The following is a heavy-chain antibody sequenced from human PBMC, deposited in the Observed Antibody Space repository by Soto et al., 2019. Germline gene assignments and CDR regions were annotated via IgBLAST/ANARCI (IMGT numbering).Heavy chain of an antibody. CDR3: PSDTPAFHSEFEC. J-gene: IGHJ4*02. D-gene: IGHD4-4*01. CDR1: GDSVSSNGAA. Sequence: QTLSLTCAISGDSVSSNGAAWNWIRQSPSRGLEWLGRTYYRSRWYSDYAPSVKSRITVNPDTSHNQCSLQLNSVTQADPAIYYYPSDTPAFHSEFECRGQGTLVTAST. V-gene: IGHV6-1*01. CDR2: TYYRSRWYS.